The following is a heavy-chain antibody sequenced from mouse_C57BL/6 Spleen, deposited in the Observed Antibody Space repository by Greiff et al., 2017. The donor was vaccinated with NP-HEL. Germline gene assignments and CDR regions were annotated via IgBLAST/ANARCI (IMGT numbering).Heavy chain of an antibody. CDR3: AKKRDYAMDY. CDR1: GFSLTSYG. Sequence: VKLMESGPGLVQPSQSLSITCTVSGFSLTSYGVHWVRQSPGKGLEWLGVIWSGGSTDYNAAFISRLSISKDNSKSQVFFKMNSLQTDDTAVYYCAKKRDYAMDYWGQGTSVTVSS. CDR2: IWSGGST. V-gene: IGHV2-2*01. J-gene: IGHJ4*01.